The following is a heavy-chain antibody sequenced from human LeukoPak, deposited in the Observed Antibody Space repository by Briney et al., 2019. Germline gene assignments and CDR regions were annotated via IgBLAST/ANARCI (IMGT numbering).Heavy chain of an antibody. V-gene: IGHV3-30*02. J-gene: IGHJ4*02. Sequence: GGSLRLSCAASGCTFSSYGRHWVRQAPGKGLEWVAFIRYDGSNKYYADSVKGRFTISRDNSKNTLYLQINTLIADAPAVYYSATGVKQLVVVTAQHSLDYWGQGTLVTVSS. D-gene: IGHD2-21*02. CDR1: GCTFSSYG. CDR2: IRYDGSNK. CDR3: ATGVKQLVVVTAQHSLDY.